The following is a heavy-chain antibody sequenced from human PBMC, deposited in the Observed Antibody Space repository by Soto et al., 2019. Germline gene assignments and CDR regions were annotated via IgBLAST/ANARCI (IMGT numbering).Heavy chain of an antibody. CDR2: MYYNGNT. CDR1: GGSFTSTNYF. D-gene: IGHD3-22*01. Sequence: QLQESGPGLVKPSETLSLTCTVSGGSFTSTNYFWGWIRQPPGKGLEWIGYMYYNGNTFYSPSLKRRDTMSVDTSKRQFSRDLSSVTAADTAMYYCARLQIYDSRAAPTPIVHPWGLGAMVTVSS. J-gene: IGHJ1*01. CDR3: ARLQIYDSRAAPTPIVHP. V-gene: IGHV4-39*01.